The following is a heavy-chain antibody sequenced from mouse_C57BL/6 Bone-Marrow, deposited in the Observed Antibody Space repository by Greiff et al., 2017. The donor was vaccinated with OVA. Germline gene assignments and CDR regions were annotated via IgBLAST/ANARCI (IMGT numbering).Heavy chain of an antibody. D-gene: IGHD1-2*01. CDR3: ASPTAAATGFAY. J-gene: IGHJ3*01. Sequence: QVQLQQSGPELVKPGASVKISCKASGYAFSSSWMNWVKQRPGKGLEWIGRIYPGDGDTNYNGKFKGKATLTADKSSSTAYMQRSSLTSEDSAVYFCASPTAAATGFAYWGQGTLVTVSA. CDR1: GYAFSSSW. V-gene: IGHV1-82*01. CDR2: IYPGDGDT.